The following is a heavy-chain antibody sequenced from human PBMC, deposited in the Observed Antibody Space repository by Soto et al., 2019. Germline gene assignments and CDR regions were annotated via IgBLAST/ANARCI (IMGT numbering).Heavy chain of an antibody. V-gene: IGHV1-18*01. CDR2: ISTYNGDT. CDR1: GYSFSNYG. D-gene: IGHD3-16*01. J-gene: IGHJ3*02. CDR3: ANLDMITFGGIIGPNDEFDI. Sequence: ASVKVSCKASGYSFSNYGISWVREAPGQGLEWMGWISTYNGDTDYPQKVQGRVTMTTDTSKNQFSLRLSSVTAADTAVYYCANLDMITFGGIIGPNDEFDIWGQGTMVTVSS.